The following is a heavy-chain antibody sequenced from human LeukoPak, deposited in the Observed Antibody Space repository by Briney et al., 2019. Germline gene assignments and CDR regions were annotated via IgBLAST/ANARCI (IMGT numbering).Heavy chain of an antibody. CDR1: GSTFSSYA. V-gene: IGHV3-23*01. D-gene: IGHD2-21*02. CDR2: ISSSGSTI. Sequence: PGGSLRLSCAASGSTFSSYAMSWVRQAPGKGLEWVSAISSSGSTIYYADSVKGRFTISRDNAKNSLYLQMNSLRAEDTALYYCAKDMRETIVVVTATGLGGAFDIWGQGTMVTVSS. CDR3: AKDMRETIVVVTATGLGGAFDI. J-gene: IGHJ3*02.